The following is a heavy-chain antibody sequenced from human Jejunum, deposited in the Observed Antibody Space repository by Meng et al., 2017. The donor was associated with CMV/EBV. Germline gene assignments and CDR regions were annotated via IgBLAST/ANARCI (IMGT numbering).Heavy chain of an antibody. D-gene: IGHD3-10*01. CDR3: ARVHITMVRGNTGNWWFDP. Sequence: GGYSWSWIRQHPGKGLEWIGYIYYSGSTYYNPSLKSRVTISVDTSKNQFSLKLSSVTAADTAVYYCARVHITMVRGNTGNWWFDPWGQGTLVTVSS. J-gene: IGHJ5*02. V-gene: IGHV4-31*02. CDR1: GGYS. CDR2: IYYSGST.